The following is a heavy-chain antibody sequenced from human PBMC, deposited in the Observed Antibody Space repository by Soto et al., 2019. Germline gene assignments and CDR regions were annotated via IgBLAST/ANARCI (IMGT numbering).Heavy chain of an antibody. Sequence: QVQLQESGPRLVKPSETLSLTCTVSGGSMRGYCWSWVRQPAGKGLDWIGRVCDTATTNYNPSLNSRVTMSIDTSKNQFFLKVTSVTAADTAVYYCAREPQLAKNWFDSWGQGTLVTVSS. J-gene: IGHJ5*01. CDR2: VCDTATT. V-gene: IGHV4-4*07. CDR1: GGSMRGYC. CDR3: AREPQLAKNWFDS. D-gene: IGHD5-12*01.